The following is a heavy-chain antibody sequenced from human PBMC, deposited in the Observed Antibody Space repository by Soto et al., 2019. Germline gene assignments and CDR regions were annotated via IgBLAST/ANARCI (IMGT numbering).Heavy chain of an antibody. V-gene: IGHV3-66*01. D-gene: IGHD3-16*02. CDR1: GFTVSSNY. Sequence: GGSLRLSCAASGFTVSSNYMSWVRQAPGKGLEWVSVIYSGGSTYYADSLKGRFTISRDNSKNTLYLQMNSLRAEDTAVYYCARDPPLGGVIVRGDYWGQGTLVTVSS. CDR2: IYSGGST. CDR3: ARDPPLGGVIVRGDY. J-gene: IGHJ4*02.